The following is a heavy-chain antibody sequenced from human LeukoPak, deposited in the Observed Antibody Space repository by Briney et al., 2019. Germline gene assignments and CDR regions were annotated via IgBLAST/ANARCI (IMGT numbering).Heavy chain of an antibody. V-gene: IGHV3-9*01. CDR3: AKDISGMGQWLGFDY. J-gene: IGHJ4*02. CDR1: GFTFDDYA. D-gene: IGHD6-19*01. CDR2: ISWNSGSI. Sequence: PGRSLRLSCAASGFTFDDYAMHWVRQAPGKGLEWVSGISWNSGSIGYADSVKGRFAISRDNAKNSLYLQMNSLRAEDTALYYCAKDISGMGQWLGFDYWGQGTLVTVSS.